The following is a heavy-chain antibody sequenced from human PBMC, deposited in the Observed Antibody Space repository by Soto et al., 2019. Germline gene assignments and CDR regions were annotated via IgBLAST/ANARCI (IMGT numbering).Heavy chain of an antibody. CDR2: IWSAGLT. CDR3: ERELPPDL. Sequence: PWGSLRISCASSGFTVSSKYMNWVRQAPGKGLEWVSIIWSAGLTYYADSVRGRFTISRDISKNILFLQMNNLRAEDSAIYYCERELPPDLWGQGTLVTVSS. D-gene: IGHD2-15*01. CDR1: GFTVSSKY. V-gene: IGHV3-53*01. J-gene: IGHJ5*02.